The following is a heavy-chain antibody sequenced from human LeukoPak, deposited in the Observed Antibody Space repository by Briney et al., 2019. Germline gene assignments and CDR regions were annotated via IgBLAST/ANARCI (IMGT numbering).Heavy chain of an antibody. Sequence: SETLSLTCTVSGYSISSGYYWGWIRPPPGKGLGWIGSIYHSGSTYYNPSLKSRVTISVDTSKNQFSLKLSSVTAADTAVYYCARDPLVGATRWFDPWGQGTLVTVSS. CDR3: ARDPLVGATRWFDP. D-gene: IGHD1-26*01. J-gene: IGHJ5*02. CDR2: IYHSGST. CDR1: GYSISSGYY. V-gene: IGHV4-38-2*02.